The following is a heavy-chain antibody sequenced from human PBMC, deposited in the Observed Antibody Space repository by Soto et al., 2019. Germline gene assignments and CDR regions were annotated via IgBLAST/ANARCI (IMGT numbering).Heavy chain of an antibody. D-gene: IGHD1-26*01. Sequence: QLQLQESGPGLVKPSETLSLTCTVSGGSISSYYWTWIRQPPGKGLEWIGYIYYRGSTNYNPSLTSRVTISVDTSKNQFSLKLSSVTAADTAVYYCARRYGGNLDYWGQGTLVTVSS. V-gene: IGHV4-59*08. CDR1: GGSISSYY. J-gene: IGHJ4*02. CDR2: IYYRGST. CDR3: ARRYGGNLDY.